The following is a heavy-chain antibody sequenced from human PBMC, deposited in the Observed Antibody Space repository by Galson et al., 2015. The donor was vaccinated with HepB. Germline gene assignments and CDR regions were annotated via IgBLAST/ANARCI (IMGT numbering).Heavy chain of an antibody. CDR1: GFTVSSNY. CDR2: IYSGGST. J-gene: IGHJ4*02. D-gene: IGHD2-21*01. CDR3: ARARYSVGYFDY. V-gene: IGHV3-66*01. Sequence: SLRLSCAASGFTVSSNYMSWVRQAPGKGLEWVSVIYSGGSTYYADSVKGRFTISRDNSKNTLYLQMNSLRAEDTAVYYCARARYSVGYFDYWGQGTLVTVSS.